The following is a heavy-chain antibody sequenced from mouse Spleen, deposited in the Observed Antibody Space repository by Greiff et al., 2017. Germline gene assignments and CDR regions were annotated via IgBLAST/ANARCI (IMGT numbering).Heavy chain of an antibody. V-gene: IGHV1-9*01. D-gene: IGHD2-12*01. Sequence: VQLQQSGAELMKPGASVKLSCKATGYTFTGYWIEWVKQRPGHGLEWIGEILPGSGSTNYNEKFKGKATFTADTSSNTAYMQLSSLTTDDSAIYYCARSGYSYYSYDEGFAYWGQGTLVTVSA. J-gene: IGHJ3*01. CDR2: ILPGSGST. CDR1: GYTFTGYW. CDR3: ARSGYSYYSYDEGFAY.